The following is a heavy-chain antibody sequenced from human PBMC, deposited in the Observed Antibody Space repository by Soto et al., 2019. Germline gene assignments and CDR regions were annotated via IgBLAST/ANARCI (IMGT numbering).Heavy chain of an antibody. V-gene: IGHV4-59*01. J-gene: IGHJ4*02. D-gene: IGHD3-16*01. Sequence: QVQLQESGPGLVKPSETLSLTCTVSGVSITDYYWSWIRQAPGKGLESMGYIYYSGVPFYNPSLNSRASISRDTSKNQFSLNLYFVTTADTAVYYCAASLIPVMITPHGYAQLSVDYWGQGSLVTVSS. CDR1: GVSITDYY. CDR3: AASLIPVMITPHGYAQLSVDY. CDR2: IYYSGVP.